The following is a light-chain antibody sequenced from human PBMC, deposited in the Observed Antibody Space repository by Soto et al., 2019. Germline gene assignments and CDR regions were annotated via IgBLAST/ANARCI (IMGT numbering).Light chain of an antibody. V-gene: IGKV1-5*01. J-gene: IGKJ3*01. CDR3: QQYNSYWVT. CDR1: PSISSW. CDR2: DAS. Sequence: DIQMTQSPSTLSASVGDRVTIPCLASPSISSWLAWYQQKPGKAPKLLLYDASSLESGVPSRFSGSGSGTEFTLTFSSLPPDDFAAYYGQQYNSYWVTFGPGTKVDIK.